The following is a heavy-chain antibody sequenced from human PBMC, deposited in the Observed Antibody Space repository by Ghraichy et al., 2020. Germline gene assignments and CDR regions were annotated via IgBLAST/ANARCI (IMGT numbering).Heavy chain of an antibody. CDR3: ARDRYYSGGSCYSGFDY. V-gene: IGHV3-11*01. Sequence: SLNISCAASGFTFSDYYMSWIRQAPGKGLEWVSYISSSGSTIYYADSVKGRFTISRDNAKNSLYLQMNSLRAEDTAVYYCARDRYYSGGSCYSGFDYWGQGTLVTVSS. CDR2: ISSSGSTI. D-gene: IGHD2-15*01. J-gene: IGHJ4*02. CDR1: GFTFSDYY.